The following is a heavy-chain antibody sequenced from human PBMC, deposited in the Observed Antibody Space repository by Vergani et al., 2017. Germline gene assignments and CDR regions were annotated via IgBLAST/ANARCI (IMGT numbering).Heavy chain of an antibody. Sequence: EVQLVESGGGLEQPGRSLRLSCRASGFTFTDYGISWVRQAPGKGLEWVGFVRNKEDGGTPEHAASVKGRFTIARDDSKAITYLQMNSLKTEDTAVYYCTTGFPGSSWSTYWGQGTLVTVSS. D-gene: IGHD6-13*01. J-gene: IGHJ4*01. CDR3: TTGFPGSSWSTY. CDR1: GFTFTDYG. V-gene: IGHV3-49*04. CDR2: VRNKEDGGTP.